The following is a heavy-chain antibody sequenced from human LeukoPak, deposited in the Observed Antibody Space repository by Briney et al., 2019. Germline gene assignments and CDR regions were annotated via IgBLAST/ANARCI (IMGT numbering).Heavy chain of an antibody. CDR3: ARGAGVDPIDY. D-gene: IGHD3-3*01. Sequence: QPGGSLRLSCAASGFTFSSYAMHWVRQAPGKGLEWVAVISYDGSNKYYADSVKGRFTISRDNSKNTLYLQMSSLRAEDTAVYYCARGAGVDPIDYWGQGTLVTVSS. J-gene: IGHJ4*02. V-gene: IGHV3-30-3*01. CDR1: GFTFSSYA. CDR2: ISYDGSNK.